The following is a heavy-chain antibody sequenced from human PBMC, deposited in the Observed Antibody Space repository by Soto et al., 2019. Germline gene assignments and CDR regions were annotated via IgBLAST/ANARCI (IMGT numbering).Heavy chain of an antibody. D-gene: IGHD2-2*02. Sequence: SETLSLTCTVSGGSISSYYWSWIRQPPGKGLEWIGYIYYSGSTNYNPSLKSRVTISVDTSKNQFSLKLSSVTAADTAVYYCARDYGRAIALPLKNAFDIWGQGTMVTVSS. CDR1: GGSISSYY. CDR2: IYYSGST. J-gene: IGHJ3*02. V-gene: IGHV4-59*01. CDR3: ARDYGRAIALPLKNAFDI.